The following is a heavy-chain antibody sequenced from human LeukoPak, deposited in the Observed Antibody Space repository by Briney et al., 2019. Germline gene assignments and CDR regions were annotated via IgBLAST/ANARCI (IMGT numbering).Heavy chain of an antibody. CDR3: ARHASAYYYGSGSYPDC. Sequence: GGSLRLSCAASGFTFSSYSMNWVRQAPGKGLEWVSSISSSSSYIYYADSVKGRFTISRDNAKNSLYLQMNSLRAEDTAVYYCARHASAYYYGSGSYPDCCGQGTLVTVSS. D-gene: IGHD3-10*01. J-gene: IGHJ4*02. V-gene: IGHV3-21*01. CDR2: ISSSSSYI. CDR1: GFTFSSYS.